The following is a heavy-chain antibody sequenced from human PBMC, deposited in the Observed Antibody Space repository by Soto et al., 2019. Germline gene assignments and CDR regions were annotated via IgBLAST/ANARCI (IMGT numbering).Heavy chain of an antibody. CDR2: ISYDGSNK. CDR3: ASSPGGVVVSYFDY. V-gene: IGHV3-30-3*01. Sequence: QVQLVESGGGVVQPGRSLRLSCAASGFTFSSYAMHWVRQAPGKGLEWVAVISYDGSNKYYADSVKGRFTISRDNSKNTLYLQVNSLRAEDTAVYYCASSPGGVVVSYFDYWGQGTLVTVSS. CDR1: GFTFSSYA. J-gene: IGHJ4*02. D-gene: IGHD3-22*01.